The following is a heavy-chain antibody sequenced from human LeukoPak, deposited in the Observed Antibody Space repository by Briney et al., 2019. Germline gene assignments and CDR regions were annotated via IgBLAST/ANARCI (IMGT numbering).Heavy chain of an antibody. CDR2: ISGSGGNT. D-gene: IGHD6-6*01. J-gene: IGHJ6*02. V-gene: IGHV3-23*01. CDR1: GFTFISYA. Sequence: PGESLRLSCAASGFTFISYAMSWVRQAPGKGLEWVSAISGSGGNTYNADSVKGRFTISRDNSKNTLYLQMNSLRAEDTAVYYCAKDLYTGSWYYGMDVWGQGTTVTVSS. CDR3: AKDLYTGSWYYGMDV.